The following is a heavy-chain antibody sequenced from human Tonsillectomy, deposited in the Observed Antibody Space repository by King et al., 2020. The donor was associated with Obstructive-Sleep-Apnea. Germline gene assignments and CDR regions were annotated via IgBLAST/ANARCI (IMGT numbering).Heavy chain of an antibody. V-gene: IGHV1-2*04. CDR1: GYTFTGYY. CDR2: INPNSGGT. CDR3: ARGALPATYYIMDV. J-gene: IGHJ6*02. D-gene: IGHD2-15*01. Sequence: QLVQSGAEVKKPGASVKVSCKASGYTFTGYYMHWVRQAPGQGLEWMGWINPNSGGTNYAQKFQGWVTITRDTSISTAYMELSRLRSDDTAVYYCARGALPATYYIMDVWGQGTTVNVSS.